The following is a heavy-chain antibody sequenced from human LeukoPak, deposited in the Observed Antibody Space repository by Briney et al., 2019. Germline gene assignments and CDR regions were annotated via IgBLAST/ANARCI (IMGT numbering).Heavy chain of an antibody. Sequence: SETLSLICTVSGGSISSYYWSWIRQPPGKGLEWIGYIYYSRSTNYNPSLKSRVTISVDTSKNQFSLKLSSVTAADTAVYYCARRSLGLLYNYYYYMDVWGKGTTVTVSS. D-gene: IGHD2-15*01. J-gene: IGHJ6*03. V-gene: IGHV4-59*01. CDR1: GGSISSYY. CDR3: ARRSLGLLYNYYYYMDV. CDR2: IYYSRST.